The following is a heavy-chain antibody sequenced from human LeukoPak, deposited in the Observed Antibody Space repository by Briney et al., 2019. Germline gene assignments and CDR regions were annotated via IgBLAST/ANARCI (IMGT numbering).Heavy chain of an antibody. D-gene: IGHD6-13*01. CDR2: ISANRGST. CDR1: WLNIQYYA. J-gene: IGHJ4*02. V-gene: IGHV3-64D*06. Sequence: GGSLRLSYSPCWLNIQYYAMLWVRQAPGKGLEYVSAISANRGSTYYADSVKGRFTISRDTSKNTLYLQMSCLRAADTAMYHCAKQLYNEDSACWYVFHYWGQGTLVTVSS. CDR3: AKQLYNEDSACWYVFHY.